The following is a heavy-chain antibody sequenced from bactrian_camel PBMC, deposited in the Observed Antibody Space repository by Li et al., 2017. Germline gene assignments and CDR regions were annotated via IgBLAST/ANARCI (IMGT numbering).Heavy chain of an antibody. Sequence: QVQLVESGGGSVQAGESLRLSCTGTHQTSSDCGVDWYRQAEGNQRRWVASISTDGRTSYDDSVLSRFTISRDNAKNTLYLQMNRLEPEDTAMYYCAPSPQTGPSSRGWCSAASFGYWGPGTQVTVS. D-gene: IGHD5*01. CDR1: HQTSSDCG. CDR2: ISTDGRT. J-gene: IGHJ6*01. CDR3: APSPQTGPSSRGWCSAASFGY. V-gene: IGHV3S53*01.